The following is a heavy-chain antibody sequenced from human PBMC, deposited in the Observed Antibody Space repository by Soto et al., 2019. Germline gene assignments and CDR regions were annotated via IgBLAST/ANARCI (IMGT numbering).Heavy chain of an antibody. CDR3: ARGLDASGSYYMNF. CDR1: GYTFSSIG. CDR2: ISPYKGNT. J-gene: IGHJ1*01. V-gene: IGHV1-18*01. Sequence: GASVKVSCKASGYTFSSIGISWVRQAPGQGLEWMGWISPYKGNTHYAQGLQGRVTMTTDTSTSTAYMELRSLRSDDTAVYYCARGLDASGSYYMNFWGQGSQVTVTS. D-gene: IGHD3-10*01.